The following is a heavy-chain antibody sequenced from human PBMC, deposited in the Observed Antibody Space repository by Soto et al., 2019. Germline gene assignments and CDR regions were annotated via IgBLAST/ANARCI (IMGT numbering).Heavy chain of an antibody. J-gene: IGHJ4*02. V-gene: IGHV1-24*01. CDR3: ASCLGGWRDD. D-gene: IGHD2-15*01. Sequence: ESSVKVSCKVSGYTLTAFSMHWVRQAPGKGLELMGGIDPEAGETIYAQKFQSRVTMTEDTSTDTAYMELSSLRFEDAAVYYCASCLGGWRDDWGQGTSVTVSS. CDR2: IDPEAGET. CDR1: GYTLTAFS.